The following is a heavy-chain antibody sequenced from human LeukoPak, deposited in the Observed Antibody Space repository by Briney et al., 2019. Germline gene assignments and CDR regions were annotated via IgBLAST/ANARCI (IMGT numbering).Heavy chain of an antibody. Sequence: SETLSLTCTVSGGSISSGGYYWSWIRQPPGKGLEWIGYIYHSGSTYYNPSLKSRVTISVDRSKNQFSLKLSSVTAADTAVYYCARRTNQRAFDIWGQGTMVTVSS. CDR2: IYHSGST. J-gene: IGHJ3*02. CDR1: GGSISSGGYY. V-gene: IGHV4-30-2*01. CDR3: ARRTNQRAFDI.